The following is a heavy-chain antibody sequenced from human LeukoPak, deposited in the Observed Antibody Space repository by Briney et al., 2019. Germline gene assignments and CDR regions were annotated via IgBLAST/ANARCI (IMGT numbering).Heavy chain of an antibody. V-gene: IGHV3-15*01. CDR3: TTTITFGGVIVIR. CDR1: GFTFSNAW. Sequence: PGGSLRLSCAASGFTFSNAWMSWVRQAPGKGLEWVGRIKSKTDGGTTDYAAPVKGRFTISRDDSKNTLYLQMNSLKTEDTAVYYCTTTITFGGVIVIRWGQGTLVTVSS. D-gene: IGHD3-16*02. J-gene: IGHJ4*02. CDR2: IKSKTDGGTT.